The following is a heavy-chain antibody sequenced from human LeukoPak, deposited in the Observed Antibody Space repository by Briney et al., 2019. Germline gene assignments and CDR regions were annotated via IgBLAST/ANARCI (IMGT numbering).Heavy chain of an antibody. CDR1: GFTVSSNY. Sequence: GGSLRLSCAASGFTVSSNYMTWVRQAPGEGLEWVAVISYDGSNKYYADSVKGRFTISRDNSKNTLYLQMNSLRAEDTAVYYRAKDPNGDYIGTFDIWGQGTMVTVSS. J-gene: IGHJ3*02. V-gene: IGHV3-30*18. CDR2: ISYDGSNK. CDR3: AKDPNGDYIGTFDI. D-gene: IGHD4-17*01.